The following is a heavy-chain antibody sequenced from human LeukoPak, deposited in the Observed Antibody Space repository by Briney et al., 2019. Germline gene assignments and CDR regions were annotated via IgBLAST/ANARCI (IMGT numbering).Heavy chain of an antibody. J-gene: IGHJ4*02. D-gene: IGHD2-8*01. CDR2: ISSSSSTI. CDR3: ASAWYCTNGVCYKSSNFDY. Sequence: GGSLRLSCAASEFTVSSNYMSWVRQAPGKGLEWVSYISSSSSTIYYADSVKGRFTISRDNAKNSLYLQMNSLRAEDTAVYYCASAWYCTNGVCYKSSNFDYWAREPWSPSPQ. V-gene: IGHV3-48*01. CDR1: EFTVSSNY.